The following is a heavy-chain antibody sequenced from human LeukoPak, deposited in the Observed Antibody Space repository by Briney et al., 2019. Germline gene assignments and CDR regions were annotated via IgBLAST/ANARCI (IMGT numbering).Heavy chain of an antibody. Sequence: EGSLRLSCAASGFTFSSYGMHWVRQAPGKGLEWVAVTSYDGSNKYYADSVKGRFTISGDNSKNTLYLQMNSLRAEDTAVYYCAKESSSWYWGQGTLVTVSS. CDR1: GFTFSSYG. J-gene: IGHJ4*02. CDR2: TSYDGSNK. V-gene: IGHV3-30*18. D-gene: IGHD6-13*01. CDR3: AKESSSWY.